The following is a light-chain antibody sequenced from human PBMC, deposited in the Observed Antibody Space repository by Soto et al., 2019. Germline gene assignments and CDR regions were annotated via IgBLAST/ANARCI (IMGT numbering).Light chain of an antibody. CDR1: EGISDW. CDR2: KAS. V-gene: IGKV1-5*03. J-gene: IGKJ5*01. CDR3: QQYSTSSIS. Sequence: DIQMTQSPSTLAAAVGDRVTFTCRASEGISDWLVWYHQKPGKAPKLLIYKASRLESGVPSRFSGSASGTEFTLTITSLLPDDFGTYYCQQYSTSSISFGPGTRLEIK.